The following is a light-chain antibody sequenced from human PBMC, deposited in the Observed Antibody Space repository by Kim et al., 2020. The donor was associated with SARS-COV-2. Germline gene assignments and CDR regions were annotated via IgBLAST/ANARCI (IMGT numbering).Light chain of an antibody. CDR3: QSGWV. CDR1: SGSIASNY. CDR2: EDN. J-gene: IGLJ3*02. V-gene: IGLV6-57*04. Sequence: NFMLTQPHSVSESPGKTVTISCTRSSGSIASNYVQWYQQRPGSAPTTVIYEDNQRPSGVPDRFSGSIDSSSNSASLTISGLKTEDEADYYCQSGWVFGGGTQLTVL.